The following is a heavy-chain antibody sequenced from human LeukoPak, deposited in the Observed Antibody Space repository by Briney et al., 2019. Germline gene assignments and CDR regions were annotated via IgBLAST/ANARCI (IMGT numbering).Heavy chain of an antibody. J-gene: IGHJ5*02. CDR3: ARARVLNWFDP. Sequence: SETLSLTCVVYGGSFSGYYWSWIRQPPGKGLEWIGEINHSGSTNYNPSLKSRVTISVDTSKNQFSLKLSSVTAADTAVYYCARARVLNWFDPWGQGTLVTVSS. CDR2: INHSGST. CDR1: GGSFSGYY. V-gene: IGHV4-34*01.